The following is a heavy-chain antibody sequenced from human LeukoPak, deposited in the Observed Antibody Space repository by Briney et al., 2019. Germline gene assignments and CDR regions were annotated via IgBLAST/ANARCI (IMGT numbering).Heavy chain of an antibody. J-gene: IGHJ4*02. CDR1: GFTFSIYR. V-gene: IGHV3-74*01. Sequence: GGSLRLSCATSGFTFSIYRMHWVRQAPGKGLVWVSRIPVDGTSYADSVEGRFTISRDNTKNTLYLQMNSLRVEDTAVYYCARDTLYTVDYWGQGTLVTVSS. D-gene: IGHD4-11*01. CDR3: ARDTLYTVDY. CDR2: IPVDGT.